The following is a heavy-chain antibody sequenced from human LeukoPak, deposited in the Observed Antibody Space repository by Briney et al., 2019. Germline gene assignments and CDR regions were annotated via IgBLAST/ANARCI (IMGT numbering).Heavy chain of an antibody. CDR1: GGSFSNYY. CDR2: INHSGST. CDR3: ARSTAMVILDY. Sequence: SETLSLTCAVYGGSFSNYYWSWIRQPPGKGLEWIGEINHSGSTNYNPSLKSRVTISVDTSKNQFSLKLSSVTAADTAVYYCARSTAMVILDYWGQGTLVTVSS. J-gene: IGHJ4*02. D-gene: IGHD5-18*01. V-gene: IGHV4-34*01.